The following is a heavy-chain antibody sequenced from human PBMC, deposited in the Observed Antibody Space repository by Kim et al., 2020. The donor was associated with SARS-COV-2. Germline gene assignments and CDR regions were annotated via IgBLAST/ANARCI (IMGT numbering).Heavy chain of an antibody. CDR2: GDT. CDR3: ARDIDYNVDN. J-gene: IGHJ4*02. D-gene: IGHD3-16*01. V-gene: IGHV1-18*01. Sequence: GDTNYAHKFQGRVTVTTGMSTSTAYMELRGLRSDDTALYYCARDIDYNVDNWGQGTLVTVSS.